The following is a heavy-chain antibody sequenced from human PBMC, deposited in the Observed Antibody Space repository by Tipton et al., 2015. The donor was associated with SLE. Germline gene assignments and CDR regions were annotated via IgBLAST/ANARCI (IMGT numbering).Heavy chain of an antibody. CDR1: GGSFSGYY. D-gene: IGHD3-10*01. CDR2: INHSGST. V-gene: IGHV4-34*01. J-gene: IGHJ4*02. CDR3: ARDPTYYYGSGSYYY. Sequence: TLSLTCAVYGGSFSGYYWSWIRQPPGKGLEWIGEINHSGSTNYSPSLKSRVTISVDTSKNQFSLKLSSVTAADTAVYYCARDPTYYYGSGSYYYWGQGTLVTVSS.